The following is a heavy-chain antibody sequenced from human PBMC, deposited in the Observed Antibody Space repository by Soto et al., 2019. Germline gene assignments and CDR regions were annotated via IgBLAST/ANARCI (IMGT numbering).Heavy chain of an antibody. D-gene: IGHD6-6*01. V-gene: IGHV1-69*13. Sequence: SVKVSCKASGGTFSSYAISWVRQAPGQGLEWMGGIIPIFGTANYAQKFQGRVTITADESTSTAYMELSSLRSEDTAVYYCARDLAARPYHYYGMDVWGQGTTVTVSS. J-gene: IGHJ6*02. CDR3: ARDLAARPYHYYGMDV. CDR2: IIPIFGTA. CDR1: GGTFSSYA.